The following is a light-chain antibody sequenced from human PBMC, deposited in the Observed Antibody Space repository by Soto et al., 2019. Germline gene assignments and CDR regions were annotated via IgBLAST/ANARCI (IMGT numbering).Light chain of an antibody. CDR1: QTISTW. V-gene: IGKV1-5*03. J-gene: IGKJ1*01. CDR3: QQYNSYPWT. CDR2: KAS. Sequence: IPMTQSPSTLSASVGDRVTFTCRASQTISTWLAWYQQKPGEAPKLLIYKASTLEVGVPSRFSASGSGTEFTLTINTLQPADFATYYRQQYNSYPWTFAQGTKV.